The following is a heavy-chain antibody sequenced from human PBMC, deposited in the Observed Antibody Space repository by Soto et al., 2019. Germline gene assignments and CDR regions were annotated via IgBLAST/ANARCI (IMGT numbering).Heavy chain of an antibody. V-gene: IGHV1-69*12. D-gene: IGHD2-2*01. CDR1: GGTFSSYA. CDR3: ARGVHAGVSAGLLVWFAP. J-gene: IGHJ5*02. CDR2: IITIFGRA. Sequence: QVQLVQSGAEVKKPGSSVKVSCKASGGTFSSYAISWVRQAPGQGLEWMGGIITIFGRATYAQKFQGRVTITAAESTRTAYMGLSSLRSEDTAVYYWARGVHAGVSAGLLVWFAPWGQGTLVTVSS.